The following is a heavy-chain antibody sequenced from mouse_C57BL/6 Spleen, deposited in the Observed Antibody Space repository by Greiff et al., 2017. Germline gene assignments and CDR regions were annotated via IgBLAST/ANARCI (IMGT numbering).Heavy chain of an antibody. CDR3: ARATVVVPYAMDY. D-gene: IGHD1-1*01. CDR2: INPSTGGT. CDR1: GYSFTGYY. J-gene: IGHJ4*01. V-gene: IGHV1-42*01. Sequence: EVQLQQSGPELVKPGASVKISCKASGYSFTGYYMNWVKQSPEKSLEWIGEINPSTGGTTYNQKFKAKATLTVDKSSSTGYMQLKSLTSEDSAVYYCARATVVVPYAMDYWGQGTSVTVSS.